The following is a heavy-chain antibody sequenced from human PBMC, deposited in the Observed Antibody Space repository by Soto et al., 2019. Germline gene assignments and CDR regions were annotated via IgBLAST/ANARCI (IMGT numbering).Heavy chain of an antibody. CDR1: GFTFSSYS. CDR2: ISSSSSYI. CDR3: ARVKDYYGSGSLREDNPYYYYGMDV. J-gene: IGHJ6*02. D-gene: IGHD3-10*01. V-gene: IGHV3-21*01. Sequence: EVQLVESGGGLVKPGGSLRLSCAASGFTFSSYSMNWVRQAPRKGLEWVSSISSSSSYIYYADSVKGRFTISRDNAKNSLYLQMNSLRAESTAVYYCARVKDYYGSGSLREDNPYYYYGMDVWGQGTTVTVSS.